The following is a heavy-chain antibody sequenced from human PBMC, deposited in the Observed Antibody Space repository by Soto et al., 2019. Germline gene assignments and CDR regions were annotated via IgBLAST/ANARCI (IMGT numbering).Heavy chain of an antibody. V-gene: IGHV1-69*13. CDR3: VARRYCSGGSCPGYFDY. J-gene: IGHJ4*02. Sequence: GASVKVSCKASGTTFSNYAISWVRQAPGQGLEWMGGIIPIFGTTNYPQKFQGRLTITADESTSTVYMELSSLTSEDTAVYYCVARRYCSGGSCPGYFDYWGQGTLVTVSS. D-gene: IGHD2-15*01. CDR2: IIPIFGTT. CDR1: GTTFSNYA.